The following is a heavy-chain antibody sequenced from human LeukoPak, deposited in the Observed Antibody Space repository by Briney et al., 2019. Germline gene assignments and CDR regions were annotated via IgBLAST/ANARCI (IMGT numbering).Heavy chain of an antibody. CDR2: ISSSSSYI. CDR1: GFTFSSYS. D-gene: IGHD3-3*01. V-gene: IGHV3-21*04. J-gene: IGHJ5*02. Sequence: GGSLRLSCAASGFTFSSYSMNWVRQAPGKGLEWVSSISSSSSYIYYADSVKGRFTISRDNAKNSLYLQMNSLRAEDTAVYYCAKDLGYDFWKTPWGQGTLVTVSS. CDR3: AKDLGYDFWKTP.